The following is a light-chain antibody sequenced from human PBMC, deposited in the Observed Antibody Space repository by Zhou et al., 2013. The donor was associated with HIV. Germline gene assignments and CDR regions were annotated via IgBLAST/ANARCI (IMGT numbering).Light chain of an antibody. V-gene: IGKV1-NL1*01. J-gene: IGKJ1*01. Sequence: DIQMTQSPSSLSSSIGDRVTITCRASQGIGNSLAWYQQLPGKAPKLLLSLASKLESGVPTRFSGSGSGTEFTLTISSMQSEDFAVYYCQQYNNWPRWTFGQGTKVEIK. CDR3: QQYNNWPRWT. CDR2: LAS. CDR1: QGIGNS.